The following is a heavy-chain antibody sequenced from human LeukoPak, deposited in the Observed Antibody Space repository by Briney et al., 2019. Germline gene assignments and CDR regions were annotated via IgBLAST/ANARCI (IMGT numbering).Heavy chain of an antibody. D-gene: IGHD1-26*01. V-gene: IGHV5-51*01. CDR3: ARRRDLYSGSYYPFDY. CDR2: IYPGDSET. Sequence: GESLKISCKGSGYYFTNYWIGWVRQMPGKGLEWMGIIYPGDSETRYSPSFQGQVTISADKSISTAYLQWSSLKASDTAMYYCARRRDLYSGSYYPFDYWGQGTLVTVSS. J-gene: IGHJ4*02. CDR1: GYYFTNYW.